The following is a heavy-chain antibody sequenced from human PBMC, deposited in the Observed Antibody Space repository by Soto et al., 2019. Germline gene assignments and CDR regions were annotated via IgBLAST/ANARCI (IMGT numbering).Heavy chain of an antibody. D-gene: IGHD3-22*01. CDR1: GGYIIGRGDY. V-gene: IGHV4-31*03. CDR3: ARVLFGRSGYHPSDP. CDR2: IYYSGST. Sequence: ASEPQSLTYTVAGGYIIGRGDYWIWIHQHPGKGLEWIVYIYYSGSTYYNPSLKSRVTISVDTSKNQFSLKLSSVTAADTAVYYCARVLFGRSGYHPSDPWGQGTLVPVFS. J-gene: IGHJ5*02.